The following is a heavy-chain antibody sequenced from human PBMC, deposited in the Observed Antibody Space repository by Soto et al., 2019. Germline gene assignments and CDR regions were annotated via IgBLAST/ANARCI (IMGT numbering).Heavy chain of an antibody. D-gene: IGHD1-20*01. CDR2: ISRSSTGI. CDR1: VFTFSLYS. J-gene: IGHJ6*02. CDR3: ARAVNWGLDV. V-gene: IGHV3-48*02. Sequence: EVPLVESGGGLVQPGGSLRLSFAASVFTFSLYSMSWVRQAPGKGLEWVSYISRSSTGIHYADSVKGRFNNSRDDATNSMHLQMNSLRDGDTAVYYCARAVNWGLDVWGQGTTVSISS.